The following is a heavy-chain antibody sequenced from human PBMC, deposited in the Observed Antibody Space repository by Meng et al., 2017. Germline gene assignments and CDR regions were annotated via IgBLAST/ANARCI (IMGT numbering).Heavy chain of an antibody. CDR3: ARENVGLIRYFDCSSEGETSAHYCYGMDV. CDR1: DGFMNSYY. D-gene: IGHD3-9*01. Sequence: WSVSDGFMNSYYWSWMRQPPGKGLEWSGGIHYSGSTNYNPSLKGRVTISVDTSKNHFSLEVSSVTAADPAIYYCARENVGLIRYFDCSSEGETSAHYCYGMDVWGQGTVVTVSS. J-gene: IGHJ6*02. V-gene: IGHV4-59*01. CDR2: IHYSGST.